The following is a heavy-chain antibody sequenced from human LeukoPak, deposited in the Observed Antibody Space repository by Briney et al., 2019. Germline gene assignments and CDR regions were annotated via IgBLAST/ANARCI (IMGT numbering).Heavy chain of an antibody. CDR2: IYSGGST. CDR3: ARAVGELSGYYGMDV. Sequence: GGSLRLSCAASGFTVSSNYMSWVRQAPGKGLEWVSVIYSGGSTYYADSVKGRFTISRDNSKNTLYLQMNSLRAGDTAVYYCARAVGELSGYYGMDVWGQGTTVTVSS. V-gene: IGHV3-53*01. J-gene: IGHJ6*02. D-gene: IGHD3-10*01. CDR1: GFTVSSNY.